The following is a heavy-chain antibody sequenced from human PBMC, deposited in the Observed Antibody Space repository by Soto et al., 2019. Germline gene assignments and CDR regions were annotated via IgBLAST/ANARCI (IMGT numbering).Heavy chain of an antibody. D-gene: IGHD2-15*01. CDR1: GFTFSSYG. J-gene: IGHJ4*02. Sequence: GGSLRLSCAASGFTFSSYGMHWVRQAPGKGLEWVANIKQDGSEKYYVDSVKGRFTISRDNAKNSLYLQMNSLRAEDTAVYYCARDKGLVAPSDYWGQGTLVTVSS. CDR3: ARDKGLVAPSDY. CDR2: IKQDGSEK. V-gene: IGHV3-7*05.